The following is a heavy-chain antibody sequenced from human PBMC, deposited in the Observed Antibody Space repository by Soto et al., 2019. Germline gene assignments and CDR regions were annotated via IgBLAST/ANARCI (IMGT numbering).Heavy chain of an antibody. Sequence: SGGSLRLSCAASGFTFSSYEMNWVHQAPGKGLEWLSYITTGGGTIYYADSAKGRFTISRDNAKNSLYLQMNSLRAEDTAVYYCARRKSVPAAWAFYFDYWGQGALVTVSS. D-gene: IGHD2-2*01. CDR2: ITTGGGTI. CDR1: GFTFSSYE. J-gene: IGHJ4*02. V-gene: IGHV3-48*03. CDR3: ARRKSVPAAWAFYFDY.